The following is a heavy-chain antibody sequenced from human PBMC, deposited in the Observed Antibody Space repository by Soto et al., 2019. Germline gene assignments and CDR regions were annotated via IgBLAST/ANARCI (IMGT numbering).Heavy chain of an antibody. Sequence: ASVKVSCKASAYTFTHYYMDWVRQAPRQGLEWMGIVNPNGGSTTYAQRFRAGFTMTRDTFTSTVYRELSSLRSEDSAVYYCATSVNSAMAFDYWGQGTLVTVSS. D-gene: IGHD5-18*01. V-gene: IGHV1-46*01. CDR1: AYTFTHYY. CDR2: VNPNGGST. CDR3: ATSVNSAMAFDY. J-gene: IGHJ4*02.